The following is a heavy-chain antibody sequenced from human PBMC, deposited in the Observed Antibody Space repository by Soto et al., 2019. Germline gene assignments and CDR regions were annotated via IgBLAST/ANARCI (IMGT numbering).Heavy chain of an antibody. CDR3: ARDHSGYYLDY. Sequence: QVQLVESGGGVVQPGRSLRLSCAASGFTFSSHAMHWVRQAPGKGLEWVTVISVDGNDYHYADSVKGRFTVSRDNSKNTLYLQMNSLRAEDTAVYYCARDHSGYYLDYWGQGTLVTVSS. CDR2: ISVDGNDY. J-gene: IGHJ4*02. CDR1: GFTFSSHA. V-gene: IGHV3-30-3*01. D-gene: IGHD5-12*01.